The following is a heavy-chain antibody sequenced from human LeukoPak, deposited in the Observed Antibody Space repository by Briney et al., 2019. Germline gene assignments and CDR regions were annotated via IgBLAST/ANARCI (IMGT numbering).Heavy chain of an antibody. J-gene: IGHJ1*01. CDR3: ARRRYYDSSGYLE. CDR1: GDSVSRSDSY. CDR2: IYYSGRT. Sequence: SETLSLTCSVSGDSVSRSDSYWDWIRQPPGKGLEWIGTIYYSGRTYYSPSLKSRVTMSVDPSNNQFSLNLRSVTAADTAVYYCARRRYYDSSGYLEWGQGTLLSVSS. V-gene: IGHV4-39*01. D-gene: IGHD3-22*01.